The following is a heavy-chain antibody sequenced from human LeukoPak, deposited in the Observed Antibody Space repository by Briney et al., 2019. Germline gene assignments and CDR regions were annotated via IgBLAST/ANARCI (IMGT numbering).Heavy chain of an antibody. CDR1: VLTFSSYW. V-gene: IGHV3-74*01. CDR3: ARGGYYDSSGSDY. CDR2: INSDGSST. J-gene: IGHJ4*02. Sequence: GGSLRLSCVASVLTFSSYWMHWVRQAPGKGLVWVSRINSDGSSTSYADSVKGRFTISRDNAKNTLYLQMNSLRAEDTAVYYCARGGYYDSSGSDYWGQGTLVTVSS. D-gene: IGHD3-22*01.